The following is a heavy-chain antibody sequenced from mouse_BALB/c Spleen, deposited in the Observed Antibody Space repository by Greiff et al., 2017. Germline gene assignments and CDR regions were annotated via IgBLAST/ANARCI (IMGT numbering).Heavy chain of an antibody. CDR2: ISSGGSYT. CDR1: GFTFSSYG. Sequence: EVQLQESGGDLVKPGGSLKLSCAASGFTFSSYGMSWVRQTPDKRLEWVATISSGGSYTYYPDSVKGRFTISRDNAKNTLYLQMSSLKSEDTAMYYCAREEGYLYAMDYWGQGTSVTVSS. CDR3: AREEGYLYAMDY. V-gene: IGHV5-6*01. D-gene: IGHD2-2*01. J-gene: IGHJ4*01.